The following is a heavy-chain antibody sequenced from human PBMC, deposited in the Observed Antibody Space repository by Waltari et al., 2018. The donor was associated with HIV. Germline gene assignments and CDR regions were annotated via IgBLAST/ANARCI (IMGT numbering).Heavy chain of an antibody. Sequence: QVQLVQSGAEMKKPGASVRVSCKASGYKFGGQYMHWVRQAPGQGLACMVWINPNSGGTKYAKKFQGRVTMTADISINTAYMGLNSLKSDDTAVYDCVREFRTDPGDYGGEWGPGTLVTVSS. CDR1: GYKFGGQY. J-gene: IGHJ4*02. V-gene: IGHV1-2*02. D-gene: IGHD2-21*02. CDR3: VREFRTDPGDYGGE. CDR2: INPNSGGT.